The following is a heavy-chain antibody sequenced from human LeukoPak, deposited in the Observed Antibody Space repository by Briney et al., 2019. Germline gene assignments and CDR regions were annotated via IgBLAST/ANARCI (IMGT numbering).Heavy chain of an antibody. J-gene: IGHJ4*02. CDR1: GGSISSSSYS. D-gene: IGHD3-3*01. CDR2: IYYSGTT. Sequence: SETLSLTCTVSGGSISSSSYSWGWIRQPPGKGLEWIGSIYYSGTTYYNPSLKSRVTIPVDTSKIQFSLKLSSVAATDTAVYFCARLRFDFWSGYTHPYFDYWGQGTLVTVSS. CDR3: ARLRFDFWSGYTHPYFDY. V-gene: IGHV4-39*01.